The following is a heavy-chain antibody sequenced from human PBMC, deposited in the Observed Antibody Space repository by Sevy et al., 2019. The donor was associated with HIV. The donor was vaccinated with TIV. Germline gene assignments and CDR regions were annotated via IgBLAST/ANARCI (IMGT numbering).Heavy chain of an antibody. V-gene: IGHV3-23*01. D-gene: IGHD3-22*01. J-gene: IGHJ4*02. CDR3: AKDVVGGYYDSSGYSEH. Sequence: GGSLRLSCAASGFTFTEFVMSWVRQAPGKGLEWVSTINSGGGSTYYADSVKGRFTISRDNSKNTLDLKMNSLRAEDTAVYYCAKDVVGGYYDSSGYSEHWGQGTLFTVSS. CDR1: GFTFTEFV. CDR2: INSGGGST.